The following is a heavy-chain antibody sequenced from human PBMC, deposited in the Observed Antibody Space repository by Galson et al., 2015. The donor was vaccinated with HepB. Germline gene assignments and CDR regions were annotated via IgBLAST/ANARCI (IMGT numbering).Heavy chain of an antibody. J-gene: IGHJ6*02. V-gene: IGHV5-51*03. CDR3: ARRSGKSYYYYGMDV. CDR2: IYPGDSDT. Sequence: QSGAEVKKPGESLKISCKGSGYSFTSYWIGWVRQMPGKGLEWMGIIYPGDSDTRYSPSFQGQVTISADKSISTAYLQWSSLKASDTAMYYCARRSGKSYYYYGMDVWGQGTTVTVSS. D-gene: IGHD1-26*01. CDR1: GYSFTSYW.